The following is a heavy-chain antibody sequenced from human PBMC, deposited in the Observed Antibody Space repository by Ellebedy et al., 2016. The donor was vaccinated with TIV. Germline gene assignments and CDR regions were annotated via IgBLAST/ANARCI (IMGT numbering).Heavy chain of an antibody. J-gene: IGHJ6*02. Sequence: SETLSLXXSVSGGSVSSGATFWSWIRQAPGKGLEWIGYIYSSGITNYNPSLKSRVTISIDAPKNQFSLKLNSVTAADTAVYYCARDHSTYKRSLTTCYAVGGYYYGMDVWGQGTTVTVSS. CDR3: ARDHSTYKRSLTTCYAVGGYYYGMDV. CDR1: GGSVSSGATF. CDR2: IYSSGIT. V-gene: IGHV4-61*08. D-gene: IGHD2-2*01.